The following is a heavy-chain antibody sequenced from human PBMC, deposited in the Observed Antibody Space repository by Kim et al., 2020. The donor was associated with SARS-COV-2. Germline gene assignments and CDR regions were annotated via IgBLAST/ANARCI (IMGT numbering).Heavy chain of an antibody. D-gene: IGHD5-12*01. V-gene: IGHV1-3*01. Sequence: FQGRVTITRDTSASTAYMELSSLRSEDTAVYYCARERGGSGYDFQEAFDIWGQGTMVTVSS. J-gene: IGHJ3*02. CDR3: ARERGGSGYDFQEAFDI.